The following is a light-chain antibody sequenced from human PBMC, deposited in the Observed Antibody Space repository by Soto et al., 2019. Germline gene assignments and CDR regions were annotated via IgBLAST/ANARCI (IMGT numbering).Light chain of an antibody. Sequence: QSALTQPASVSGSPGQSITISCTGTSSDVGNYNYVSWYQQYPGRVPKLLIYMVSNRPSGVSNRFSGSKSGNTASLTISGLQAEGEADYFCNSPTPGILYVFGTGTKVTVL. CDR1: SSDVGNYNY. V-gene: IGLV2-14*01. CDR3: NSPTPGILYV. CDR2: MVS. J-gene: IGLJ1*01.